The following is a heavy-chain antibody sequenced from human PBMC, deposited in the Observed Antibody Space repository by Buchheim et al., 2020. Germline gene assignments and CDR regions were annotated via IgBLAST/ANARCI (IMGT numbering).Heavy chain of an antibody. Sequence: QVQLHESDPGLVKPSETLSLTCTVSGGSISNTAYYWSWIRQHPGKDLEWIGYLYYSGSTHYNPSLKSRVTISVDTSNNQFSLKLSSVIAADTAVYYCARRGSESYYNSFDYWGQGTL. D-gene: IGHD3-10*01. CDR3: ARRGSESYYNSFDY. CDR1: GGSISNTAYY. CDR2: LYYSGST. V-gene: IGHV4-31*03. J-gene: IGHJ4*02.